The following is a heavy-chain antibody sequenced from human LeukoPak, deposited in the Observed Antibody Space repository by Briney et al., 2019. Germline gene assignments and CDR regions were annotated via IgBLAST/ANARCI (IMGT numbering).Heavy chain of an antibody. J-gene: IGHJ4*02. V-gene: IGHV3-7*01. CDR1: GFTFSSYW. CDR3: ATGRSYSSGWSFNDY. D-gene: IGHD6-19*01. Sequence: PGGSLRLSCAASGFTFSSYWMSWVRQAPGKGLEWVANIKQDGSEKYYVDSVKGRFTISRDNAKNSLYLQMNSLRAEDTAVYYCATGRSYSSGWSFNDYWGQGTLVTVSS. CDR2: IKQDGSEK.